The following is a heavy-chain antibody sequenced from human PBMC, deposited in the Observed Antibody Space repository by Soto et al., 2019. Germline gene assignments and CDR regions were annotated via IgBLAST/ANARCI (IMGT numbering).Heavy chain of an antibody. J-gene: IGHJ4*02. D-gene: IGHD4-4*01. CDR1: GFTFSSYW. CDR3: ARRHRPSYTSDY. V-gene: IGHV3-74*01. CDR2: INDDGRRT. Sequence: EVQLVESGGGLVQPGGSLRLSGAASGFTFSSYWMHWVRQAPGKGLEWVSRINDDGRRTSYADSVKGRFTISRDNAKNTLYLQMNRLRDDDTAIYYCARRHRPSYTSDYWGQGTLVTVSS.